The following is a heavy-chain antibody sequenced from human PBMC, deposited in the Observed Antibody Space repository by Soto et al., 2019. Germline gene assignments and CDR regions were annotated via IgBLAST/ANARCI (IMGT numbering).Heavy chain of an antibody. D-gene: IGHD2-2*01. Sequence: QVQLVQSGAEVKKPGSSVKVSCKASGGTFSSYTISWVRQAPGQGLEWMGRIIPILGIANYAQKFQGRVMITADKSTSTAYMELSSLRSEDRAVYSFATAAGYCSSTRCYDYMDVWCKGTTLTVAS. V-gene: IGHV1-69*02. CDR1: GGTFSSYT. CDR3: ATAAGYCSSTRCYDYMDV. CDR2: IIPILGIA. J-gene: IGHJ6*03.